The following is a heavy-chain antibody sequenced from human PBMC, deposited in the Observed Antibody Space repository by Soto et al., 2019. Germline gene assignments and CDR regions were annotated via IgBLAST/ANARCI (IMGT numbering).Heavy chain of an antibody. CDR1: GFTFDDYA. D-gene: IGHD6-19*01. Sequence: EVQLVESGGGLVQPGRSLRLSCAASGFTFDDYAMYWVRQAPGKGLEWVSGISWNSGSIGYADSVKGRFTISRDNAKNSLYLEMNSLRAEDTSLYSCAKSYSSGWNGDAFDVWGQGTMVTVSS. V-gene: IGHV3-9*01. J-gene: IGHJ3*01. CDR3: AKSYSSGWNGDAFDV. CDR2: ISWNSGSI.